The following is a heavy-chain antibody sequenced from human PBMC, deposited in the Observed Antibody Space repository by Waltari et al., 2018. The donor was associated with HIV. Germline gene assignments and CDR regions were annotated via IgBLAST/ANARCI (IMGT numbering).Heavy chain of an antibody. CDR2: IYSGGST. J-gene: IGHJ6*02. CDR1: VFIVSSNY. D-gene: IGHD3-16*01. V-gene: IGHV3-53*01. CDR3: VFSYYEYGVDV. Sequence: EVQLVESGGGLIQPGGSLRLSCVGSVFIVSSNYMTWVRQAPGKGLEWVSVIYSGGSTDYADSVRGRFSISRDDSKNTLYLQMNSLTVEDTAIYYCVFSYYEYGVDVWGQGATVTVS.